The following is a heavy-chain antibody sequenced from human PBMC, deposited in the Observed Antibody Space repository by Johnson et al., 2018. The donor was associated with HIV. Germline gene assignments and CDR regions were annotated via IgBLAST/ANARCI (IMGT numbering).Heavy chain of an antibody. D-gene: IGHD5-24*01. CDR2: INQDGSEK. J-gene: IGHJ3*02. Sequence: VQLVESGGGLIQPGGSLRLSCAASGLSVSYGYMTWVRQAPGKGLEWVANINQDGSEKDFVDSVKGRFAISRDNAKNTLYLQMNSLRAEDTAVYYCAREGDGYNYDAFDIWGQGTMVTVSS. CDR3: AREGDGYNYDAFDI. CDR1: GLSVSYGY. V-gene: IGHV3-7*01.